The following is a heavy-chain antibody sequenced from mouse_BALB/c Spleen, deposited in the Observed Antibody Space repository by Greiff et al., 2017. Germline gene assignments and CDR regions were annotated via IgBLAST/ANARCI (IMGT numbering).Heavy chain of an antibody. CDR1: GFTFSSFG. Sequence: DVQLVESGGGLVKLGGSLKLSCAASGFTFSSFGMHWVRQAPEKGLEWVAYISSGSSTIYYADTVKGRFTISRDNPKNTLFLQMTSLRSEDTAMYYCARGNYFDYWGQGTTLTVSA. V-gene: IGHV5-17*02. J-gene: IGHJ2*01. CDR2: ISSGSSTI. CDR3: ARGNYFDY.